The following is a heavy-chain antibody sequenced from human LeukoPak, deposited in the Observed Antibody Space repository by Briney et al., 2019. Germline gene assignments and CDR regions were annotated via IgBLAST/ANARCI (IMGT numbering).Heavy chain of an antibody. J-gene: IGHJ6*02. CDR2: ISGSGGST. CDR3: ARDGAAGPYYYYGMDV. Sequence: GGSLRLSCAASGFTFSSYAMSWVRQAPGKGLEWFSAISGSGGSTYYADSVKGRFTISRDNSKNTLYLQMNSLRAEDTAVYYCARDGAAGPYYYYGMDVWGQGTTVTVSS. D-gene: IGHD6-13*01. V-gene: IGHV3-23*01. CDR1: GFTFSSYA.